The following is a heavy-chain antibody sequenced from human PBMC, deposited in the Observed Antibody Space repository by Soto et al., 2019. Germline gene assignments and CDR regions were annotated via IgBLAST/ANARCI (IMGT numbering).Heavy chain of an antibody. CDR1: GFTFSNYA. D-gene: IGHD2-15*01. V-gene: IGHV3-30*03. CDR3: AGVYCTGASCYHLDY. J-gene: IGHJ4*02. Sequence: GGSLRLSCVASGFTFSNYAMHWVRQAPGKGQEWLAIISYDGDNEYYADSVRGRFTISRDNSKNTLYLQMNSLRAEDTAVYYGAGVYCTGASCYHLDYWGQGPLFTVSS. CDR2: ISYDGDNE.